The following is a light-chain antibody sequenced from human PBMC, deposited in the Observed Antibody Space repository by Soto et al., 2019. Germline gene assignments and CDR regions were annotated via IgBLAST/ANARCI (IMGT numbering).Light chain of an antibody. CDR1: QSISSW. V-gene: IGKV1-5*01. Sequence: DIQMTESPSTLSASVGDRVTITCRAGQSISSWWAWYQQKPGKAPKLLIYDASSLESGVPSRFSGSGSGTEFTLTISSLQPDDFATYYCQQYNSYSWTFGHGTKVDIK. J-gene: IGKJ1*01. CDR3: QQYNSYSWT. CDR2: DAS.